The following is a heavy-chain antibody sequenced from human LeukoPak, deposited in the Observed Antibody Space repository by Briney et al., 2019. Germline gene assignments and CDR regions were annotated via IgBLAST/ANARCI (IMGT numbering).Heavy chain of an antibody. Sequence: PSETLSLTCTVSGDSISSRSYYWGWIRQPPGKGLEWIGSIYYSEGTYYNPSLKSRVTISIDTSKNQFSLKLSSVTAADTAVYYCARDTVFYSSGYPYYYYYMDVWGKGTTVTVSS. V-gene: IGHV4-39*07. J-gene: IGHJ6*03. CDR3: ARDTVFYSSGYPYYYYYMDV. D-gene: IGHD3-22*01. CDR1: GDSISSRSYY. CDR2: IYYSEGT.